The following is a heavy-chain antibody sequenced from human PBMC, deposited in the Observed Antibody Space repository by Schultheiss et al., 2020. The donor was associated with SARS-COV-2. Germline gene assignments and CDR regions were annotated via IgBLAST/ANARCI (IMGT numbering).Heavy chain of an antibody. CDR1: GYSFTSYW. CDR3: ARHACSSTSCYYYGMDV. Sequence: GESLKISCKGSGYSFTSYWIGWVRQMPGKGLEWMGIIYPGDSDTRYSASFQGQVTISTDKSITTAYLQWSSLKASDTAMYYCARHACSSTSCYYYGMDVWGQGTTVTVSS. V-gene: IGHV5-51*01. CDR2: IYPGDSDT. J-gene: IGHJ6*02. D-gene: IGHD2-2*01.